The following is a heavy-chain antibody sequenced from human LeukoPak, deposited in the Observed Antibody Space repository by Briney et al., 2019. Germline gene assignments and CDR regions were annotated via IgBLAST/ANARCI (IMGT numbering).Heavy chain of an antibody. J-gene: IGHJ4*02. Sequence: GGSLRLSCAASGFTFSTYAMSWVRQAPGKGLEWVSSISGSGGSICYADSVKGRFTISRDNSKDMLYLQMNSLRAEDTAVYYCAKDFEFYDSSGRGFDYWGQGTLVTVSS. D-gene: IGHD3-22*01. CDR1: GFTFSTYA. CDR3: AKDFEFYDSSGRGFDY. V-gene: IGHV3-23*01. CDR2: ISGSGGSI.